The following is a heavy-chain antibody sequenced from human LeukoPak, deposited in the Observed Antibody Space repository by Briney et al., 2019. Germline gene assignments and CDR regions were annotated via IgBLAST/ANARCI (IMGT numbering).Heavy chain of an antibody. D-gene: IGHD5-12*01. V-gene: IGHV3-23*01. J-gene: IGHJ4*02. CDR3: AKLEWLRFAPFDY. CDR2: ISGSGGST. Sequence: GGSLRLSCAASGFTFSSYAMSWVRQAPGKGLEWVSAISGSGGSTYYADSVQGRFTISRDNSKNTLYLQMNSLRAEDTAVYYCAKLEWLRFAPFDYWGQGTLVTVSS. CDR1: GFTFSSYA.